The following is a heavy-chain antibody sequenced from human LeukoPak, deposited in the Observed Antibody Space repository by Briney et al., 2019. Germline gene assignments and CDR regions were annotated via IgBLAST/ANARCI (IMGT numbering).Heavy chain of an antibody. V-gene: IGHV3-21*04. CDR2: ISHSSSYI. Sequence: PGGSLRLSCAASGFTFRGYSMNWVRQAPGKGLEWVSSISHSSSYIYYADSVKGRFTISRDNAKNSLYLQMNSLRAEDTALYHCARTGHVPHYDFWSGPWAFDIWGQGTMVTVSS. D-gene: IGHD3-3*01. J-gene: IGHJ3*02. CDR1: GFTFRGYS. CDR3: ARTGHVPHYDFWSGPWAFDI.